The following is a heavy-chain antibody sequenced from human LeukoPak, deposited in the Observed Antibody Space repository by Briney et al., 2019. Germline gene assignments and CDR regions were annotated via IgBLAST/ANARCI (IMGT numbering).Heavy chain of an antibody. Sequence: GGSLRLSCAASGFTFSSYGMHWVRQAPGKGLEWVAVISYDGSNKYYADSVKGRFTISRDNAKNTLYLQMNSLRAEDTAVYYCARVRNDVLDYWGQGTLVTVSS. V-gene: IGHV3-30*03. CDR2: ISYDGSNK. CDR1: GFTFSSYG. J-gene: IGHJ4*02. D-gene: IGHD1-1*01. CDR3: ARVRNDVLDY.